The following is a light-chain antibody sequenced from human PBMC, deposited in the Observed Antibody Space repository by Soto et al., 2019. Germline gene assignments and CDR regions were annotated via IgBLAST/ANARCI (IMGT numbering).Light chain of an antibody. V-gene: IGKV3-11*01. J-gene: IGKJ4*01. CDR1: QSVKTS. CDR2: DAS. Sequence: EILLSQSPGVLSLSPGQRATLTCRASQSVKTSLAWYQQKPGQPPRLLIYDASNRATGIPARFSGSGSGTDFSLTISGLEPEDVAVDCCQQRSNWPPVTFGGGTKV. CDR3: QQRSNWPPVT.